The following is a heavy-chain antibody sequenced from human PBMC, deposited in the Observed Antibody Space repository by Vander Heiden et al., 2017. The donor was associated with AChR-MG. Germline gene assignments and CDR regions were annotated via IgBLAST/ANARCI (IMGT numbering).Heavy chain of an antibody. D-gene: IGHD3-10*02. CDR1: GYTFTDYY. Sequence: QVRLVQSGAEVKKPGASVKVSCTASGYTFTDYYMHWVRLAPGQGLEWMGWINPNNGDTILPQSFQGRVTMTRDTSVSTAYMELSGLRSDDTAVYYCARKMNYVHYFDYWGQGTLVTVSS. J-gene: IGHJ4*02. V-gene: IGHV1-2*02. CDR3: ARKMNYVHYFDY. CDR2: INPNNGDT.